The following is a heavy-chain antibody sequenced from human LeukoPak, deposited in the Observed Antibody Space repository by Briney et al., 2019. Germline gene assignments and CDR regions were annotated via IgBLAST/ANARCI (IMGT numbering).Heavy chain of an antibody. V-gene: IGHV3-64*01. CDR3: ARDYSQYYFDY. D-gene: IGHD2-15*01. Sequence: GGSLRLSCAASGFTFSSYAMHWVRQAPGKGLEYVSAISSKGGRTYYANSVKGIFTISRDNSKNTLYLQMGSLRAEDMAVYYCARDYSQYYFDYWGQGTLVTVSS. CDR2: ISSKGGRT. CDR1: GFTFSSYA. J-gene: IGHJ4*02.